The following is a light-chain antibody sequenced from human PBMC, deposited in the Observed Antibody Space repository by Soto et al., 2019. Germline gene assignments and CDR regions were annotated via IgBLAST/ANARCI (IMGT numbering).Light chain of an antibody. J-gene: IGKJ1*01. V-gene: IGKV1-5*03. CDR1: QSISNW. CDR2: KAS. CDR3: QQYNSYSWT. Sequence: DIQMTQSPSTLPASVGDRVTITCRASQSISNWFAWYQQKPGTAPKLLIYKASTLNSGVPSRFSGSGSGTEFTLTISSLQPDDFATYYCQQYNSYSWTFGQGTKVDIK.